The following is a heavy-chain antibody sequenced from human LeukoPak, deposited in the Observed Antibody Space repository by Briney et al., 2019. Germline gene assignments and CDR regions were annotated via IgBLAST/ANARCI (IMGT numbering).Heavy chain of an antibody. CDR3: ARVRYGSGETYDY. V-gene: IGHV4-59*12. J-gene: IGHJ4*02. Sequence: NPSETLSLTCTVSGGSISGYYWSWIRQSPGKGLEWLGYIYYSGKTNYNPSLKSRLTISVDTSKNQFSLNLTSVTAADTAVYYCARVRYGSGETYDYWGQGTLVTVSS. CDR1: GGSISGYY. D-gene: IGHD3-10*01. CDR2: IYYSGKT.